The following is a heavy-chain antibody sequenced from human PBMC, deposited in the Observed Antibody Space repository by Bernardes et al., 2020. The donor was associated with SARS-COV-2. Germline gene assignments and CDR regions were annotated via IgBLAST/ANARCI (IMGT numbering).Heavy chain of an antibody. CDR3: TREGPGGILEDY. J-gene: IGHJ4*02. CDR2: IRSKAYGGTT. V-gene: IGHV3-49*04. CDR1: GFTFGDYA. Sequence: GGSLRLSCTASGFTFGDYAMSWVRQAPGKGLEWVGFIRSKAYGGTTEYAASVKGRFTISRDDSKSIAYLQMNSLKTEDTAVYYCTREGPGGILEDYWGQGTLVTVSS. D-gene: IGHD3-3*01.